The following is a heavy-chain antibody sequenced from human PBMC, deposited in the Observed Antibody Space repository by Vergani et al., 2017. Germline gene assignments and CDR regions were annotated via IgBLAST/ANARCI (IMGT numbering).Heavy chain of an antibody. V-gene: IGHV1-69*13. CDR2: IIPIFGTA. D-gene: IGHD4-11*01. J-gene: IGHJ4*02. CDR3: VREGDYSKTYDF. Sequence: QVQLVQSGAEVKKPRSSVKVSCKASGGTFSSYAISWVRQAPGQGLEWMGRIIPIFGTANYAQKFQGRVTITADESTTTVYMEINTLRSDDTAVYYCVREGDYSKTYDFWGQGTLVSVSS. CDR1: GGTFSSYA.